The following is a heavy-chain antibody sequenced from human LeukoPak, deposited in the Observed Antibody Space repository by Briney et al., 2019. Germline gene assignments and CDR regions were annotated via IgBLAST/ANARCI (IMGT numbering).Heavy chain of an antibody. J-gene: IGHJ3*02. CDR1: EYSFTNYW. CDR3: ARLSGSYYSAFDI. CDR2: IYPGDSDT. V-gene: IGHV5-51*01. Sequence: ESLKISCRGSEYSFTNYWIGWVRQMPGKGLEWMAIIYPGDSDTRYDPSFQGQVTISADKSINTAYLQWSSLKASDTAMYYCARLSGSYYSAFDIWGQGTMVTVSS. D-gene: IGHD1-26*01.